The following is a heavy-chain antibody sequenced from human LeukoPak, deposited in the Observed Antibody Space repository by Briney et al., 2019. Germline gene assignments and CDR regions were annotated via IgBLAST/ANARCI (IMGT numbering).Heavy chain of an antibody. J-gene: IGHJ4*02. Sequence: SETLSLTCTVSGGSISSSSYYWGWLRQPPGKGLEWIGNIYHSGSTYYNPSLKSRVTISIDTSKNQFSLKLSSVTAADTDVYYCASMNTETTYGYWGQGTLVTVSS. D-gene: IGHD4-11*01. CDR3: ASMNTETTYGY. CDR2: IYHSGST. CDR1: GGSISSSSYY. V-gene: IGHV4-39*01.